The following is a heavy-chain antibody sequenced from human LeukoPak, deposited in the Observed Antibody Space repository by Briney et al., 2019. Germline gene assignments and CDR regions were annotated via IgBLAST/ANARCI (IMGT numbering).Heavy chain of an antibody. CDR2: TSWNSGSI. CDR1: GFTFDDYA. D-gene: IGHD6-13*01. CDR3: AKGSQRYSSSLGGPIDY. Sequence: GGSLRLSCAASGFTFDDYAMHWVRQAPGKGLEWVSGTSWNSGSIGYADSVKGRFTISRDNAKNSLYLQMNSLRAEDTALYYCAKGSQRYSSSLGGPIDYWGQGTLVTVSS. J-gene: IGHJ4*02. V-gene: IGHV3-9*01.